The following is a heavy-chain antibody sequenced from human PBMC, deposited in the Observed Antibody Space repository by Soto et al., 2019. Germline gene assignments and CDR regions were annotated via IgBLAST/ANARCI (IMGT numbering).Heavy chain of an antibody. Sequence: SETQSVTYTVACGTSSSIGYHWGWIRQPPGKGLEWIGSMYYSGSTYYNPSLKSRVTISVDTSKNQFSLKLTSVTAADTAVYHCARHVGNSPPGSWGQGTLVTVSS. CDR1: CGTSSSIGYH. D-gene: IGHD1-26*01. CDR2: MYYSGST. CDR3: ARHVGNSPPGS. J-gene: IGHJ4*02. V-gene: IGHV4-39*01.